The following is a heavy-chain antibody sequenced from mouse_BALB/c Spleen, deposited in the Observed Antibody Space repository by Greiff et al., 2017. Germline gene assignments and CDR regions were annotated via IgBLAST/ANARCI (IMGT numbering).Heavy chain of an antibody. CDR2: ISSGGSYT. V-gene: IGHV5-9-4*01. CDR1: GFTFSSYA. Sequence: EVKVVESGGGLVKPGGSLKLSCAASGFTFSSYAMSWVRQSPEKRLEWVAEISSGGSYTYYPDTVTGRFTISRDNAKNTLYLEMSSLRSEDTAMYYCARGGDGRWYFDVWGAGTTVTVSS. CDR3: ARGGDGRWYFDV. D-gene: IGHD1-1*02. J-gene: IGHJ1*01.